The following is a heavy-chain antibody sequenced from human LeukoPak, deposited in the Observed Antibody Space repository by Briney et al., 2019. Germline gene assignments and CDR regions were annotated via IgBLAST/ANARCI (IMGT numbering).Heavy chain of an antibody. CDR3: AKGYYYGSGSYIPFDY. Sequence: GGSLRLSCVASGFTFSSYGMHWVRQAPGKGLEWVAVISYDGSIKYYADSVKGRFTVSRDNSKNTLYLQMNSLRAEDTAVYYCAKGYYYGSGSYIPFDYWGQGTLVTVSS. CDR1: GFTFSSYG. CDR2: ISYDGSIK. D-gene: IGHD3-10*01. V-gene: IGHV3-30*18. J-gene: IGHJ4*02.